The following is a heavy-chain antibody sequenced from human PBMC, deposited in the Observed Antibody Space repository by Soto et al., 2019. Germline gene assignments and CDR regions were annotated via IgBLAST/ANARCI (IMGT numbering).Heavy chain of an antibody. CDR1: GVTFSNYP. CDR3: ARGNQRGLHFGYFDL. Sequence: VQLVQSGAEVKKPGSAVNVSCPASGVTFSNYPISWVRQAPGQGLEWMGGIIPIFGTVNYAQKLQGRVTITEDESTSTAYMGLSSLRSEYTAVYYFARGNQRGLHFGYFDLWGRGTLFTDSS. D-gene: IGHD1-26*01. V-gene: IGHV1-69*12. CDR2: IIPIFGTV. J-gene: IGHJ2*01.